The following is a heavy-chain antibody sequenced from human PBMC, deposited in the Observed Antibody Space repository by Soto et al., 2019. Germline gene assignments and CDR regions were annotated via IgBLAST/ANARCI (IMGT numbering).Heavy chain of an antibody. J-gene: IGHJ6*02. CDR2: ITSNGGNT. D-gene: IGHD6-19*01. Sequence: GGSLRLSSTASGFKFSSYAMHWVRQAPGKGLECVSAITSNGGNTDYANSVKGRFTISRDNAKNSLYLQMNSLRAEDTAVYYCARDVAGTLYYYYYGMDVWGQGTTVTVSS. V-gene: IGHV3-64*04. CDR3: ARDVAGTLYYYYYGMDV. CDR1: GFKFSSYA.